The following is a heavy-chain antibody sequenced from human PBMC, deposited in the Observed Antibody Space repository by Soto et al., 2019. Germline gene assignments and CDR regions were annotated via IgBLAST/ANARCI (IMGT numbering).Heavy chain of an antibody. CDR2: INPNSGGT. CDR3: AMVIRYCSSTSCQTGWFDP. CDR1: GCTFTGYY. D-gene: IGHD2-2*01. Sequence: ASVKVSCKASGCTFTGYYMHWVRQAPGQGLEWMGWINPNSGGTNYAQKFQGRVTMTRDTSISTAYMELSRLRSDDTAVYYCAMVIRYCSSTSCQTGWFDPWGQGTLVTVSS. J-gene: IGHJ5*02. V-gene: IGHV1-2*02.